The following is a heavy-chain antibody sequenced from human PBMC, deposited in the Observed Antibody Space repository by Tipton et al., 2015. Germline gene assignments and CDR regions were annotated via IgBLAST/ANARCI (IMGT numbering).Heavy chain of an antibody. CDR2: FFYTGSS. D-gene: IGHD3-22*01. Sequence: TLSLTCTVSGDSFSSDYWSWIRQPPGKGLEWIGYFFYTGSSNYNPSLKSRVTMSVDTSKNRLSLRLSSVTAADTAVYYCARGPYDSSGYLDYWGPGTLVTVSS. CDR1: GDSFSSDY. V-gene: IGHV4-59*01. CDR3: ARGPYDSSGYLDY. J-gene: IGHJ4*02.